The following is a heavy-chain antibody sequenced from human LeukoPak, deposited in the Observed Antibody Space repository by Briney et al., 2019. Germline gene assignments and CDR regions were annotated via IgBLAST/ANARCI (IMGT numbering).Heavy chain of an antibody. CDR3: AREAANLRYCSSTSCFGGVVDY. CDR1: GGTFSSYA. D-gene: IGHD2-2*01. Sequence: GASVKVSCKASGGTFSSYAISWVRQAPGQGLEWMGGIIPIFGTANYAQKFQGRVTITADESTSTAYMELSSLRSEDTAVYYCAREAANLRYCSSTSCFGGVVDYWGQGTLVTVSS. J-gene: IGHJ4*02. V-gene: IGHV1-69*13. CDR2: IIPIFGTA.